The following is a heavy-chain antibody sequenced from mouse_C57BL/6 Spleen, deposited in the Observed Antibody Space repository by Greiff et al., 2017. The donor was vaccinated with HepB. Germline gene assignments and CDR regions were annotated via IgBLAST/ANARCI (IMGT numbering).Heavy chain of an antibody. Sequence: EVQRVESGGGLVQPGGSLKLSCAASGFTFSDYYMYWVRQTPEKRLEWVAYISNGGGSTYYPDTVKGRFTISRDNAKNTLYLQMSRLKSEDTAMYYCARQVATRAMDYWGQGTSVTVSS. CDR2: ISNGGGST. CDR3: ARQVATRAMDY. J-gene: IGHJ4*01. D-gene: IGHD1-1*01. V-gene: IGHV5-12*01. CDR1: GFTFSDYY.